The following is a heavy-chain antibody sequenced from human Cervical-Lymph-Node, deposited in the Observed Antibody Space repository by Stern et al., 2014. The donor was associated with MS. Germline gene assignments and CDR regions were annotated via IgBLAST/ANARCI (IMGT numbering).Heavy chain of an antibody. V-gene: IGHV4-59*01. CDR3: ARGGVGASPLDY. D-gene: IGHD1-26*01. CDR2: IYYSGST. Sequence: QVQLQESGPGLVKPSETLSLTCTVSGGSISSYYWSWIRQTPGKGLEWLGDIYYSGSTNYNPSLKSRVTISVDTSKNQFSLKLSSVTAADTAVYYCARGGVGASPLDYWGQGTLVTVSS. J-gene: IGHJ4*02. CDR1: GGSISSYY.